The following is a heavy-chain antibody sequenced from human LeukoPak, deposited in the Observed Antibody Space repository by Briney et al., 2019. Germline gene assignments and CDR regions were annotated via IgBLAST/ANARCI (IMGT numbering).Heavy chain of an antibody. D-gene: IGHD2-15*01. V-gene: IGHV1-69*13. CDR3: ASVGRCSGGSFPGNWFDP. CDR1: GGTFSIYA. J-gene: IGHJ5*02. Sequence: AVTVSCTGSGGTFSIYAISWVRQAPGQGREWMGGIIPIFGTANYAQKFQGRVTITADESTSTAYMELSSLRSEDTAVYYCASVGRCSGGSFPGNWFDPWGQGTLVTVSS. CDR2: IIPIFGTA.